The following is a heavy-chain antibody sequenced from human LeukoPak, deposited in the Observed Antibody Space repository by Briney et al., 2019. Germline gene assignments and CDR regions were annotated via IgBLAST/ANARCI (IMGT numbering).Heavy chain of an antibody. CDR1: GYSISCGYY. V-gene: IGHV4-38-2*02. CDR3: ARDGVVVAAATPSSHPDYYYGMDV. D-gene: IGHD2-15*01. J-gene: IGHJ6*02. Sequence: SETLSLTCTVSGYSISCGYYWGWIRQPPGKGLEWIGSIYHSGSTYYNPSLKSRVTISVDTSKNQFSLKLSSVTAADTAVYYCARDGVVVAAATPSSHPDYYYGMDVWGQGTTVTVSS. CDR2: IYHSGST.